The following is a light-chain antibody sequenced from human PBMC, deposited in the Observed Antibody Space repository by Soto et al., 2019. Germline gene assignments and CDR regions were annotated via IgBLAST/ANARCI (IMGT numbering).Light chain of an antibody. CDR2: SAS. Sequence: DIQMTQSPSSLSASVGDRVTITCRASQAIGNDLGWYQQKPGKAPNRLIYSASRLQSGVPSRFSGSGSGTEFTLTISSLQPEDFATYYCLQHNSFPLAFGAGTKVDIK. CDR1: QAIGND. V-gene: IGKV1-17*01. CDR3: LQHNSFPLA. J-gene: IGKJ3*01.